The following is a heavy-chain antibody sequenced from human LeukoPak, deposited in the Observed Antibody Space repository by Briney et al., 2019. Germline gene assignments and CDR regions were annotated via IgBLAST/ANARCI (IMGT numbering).Heavy chain of an antibody. V-gene: IGHV1-69*05. D-gene: IGHD4-11*01. CDR3: ASSEVTTFFDY. Sequence: SSVKVSCLASGCTVINYAISWVRQPPGQGLEGMGGIIPIFGTANYAQKFQGRVTITTDESTSTAYMELSSLRSEDTAVYYCASSEVTTFFDYWGQGTLVTVSS. CDR1: GCTVINYA. J-gene: IGHJ4*02. CDR2: IIPIFGTA.